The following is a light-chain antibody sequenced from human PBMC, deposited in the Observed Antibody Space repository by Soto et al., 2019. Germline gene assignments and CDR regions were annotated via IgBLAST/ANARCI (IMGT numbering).Light chain of an antibody. CDR1: QSVTNNY. J-gene: IGKJ5*01. CDR2: GAS. Sequence: EIVLTQSPGTLSLSPGERATLSCRASQSVTNNYLAWYQQKPSQAPRLLIFGASSRAAGIPDRFSGSGSGTDFTLAIGRLEPEDFAVYYCQQYGSSPITFGQGTRLEIK. CDR3: QQYGSSPIT. V-gene: IGKV3-20*01.